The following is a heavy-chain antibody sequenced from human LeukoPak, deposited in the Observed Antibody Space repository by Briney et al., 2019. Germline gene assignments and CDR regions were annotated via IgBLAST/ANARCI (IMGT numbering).Heavy chain of an antibody. J-gene: IGHJ5*02. V-gene: IGHV3-48*03. CDR2: ISSSGSTI. CDR3: ARDASGWSYNWFDP. D-gene: IGHD6-19*01. Sequence: PGGSLRRYCAASGFTFSSYERNWVRQAPGKGLEWVSYISSSGSTIYYADSVKGRFTISRDNAKNSLYLQMNSLRAEDTAVYYCARDASGWSYNWFDPWGQGTLVTVSS. CDR1: GFTFSSYE.